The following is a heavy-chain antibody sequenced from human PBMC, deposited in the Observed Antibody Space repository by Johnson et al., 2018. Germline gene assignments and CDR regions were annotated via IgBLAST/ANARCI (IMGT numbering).Heavy chain of an antibody. J-gene: IGHJ6*03. CDR1: GGSISSYY. CDR3: ARGRYFAWDWYYYMDV. V-gene: IGHV4-59*01. CDR2: IYYSGST. D-gene: IGHD3-9*01. Sequence: QVQLQESGPGLVKPSETLSLTCTVSGGSISSYYWSWIRQPPGKGLEWIGYIYYSGSTNYNPSLKSRVTISVDTSKNQFSLKLSSVTAADTAVYYCARGRYFAWDWYYYMDVWGKGTTVTVSS.